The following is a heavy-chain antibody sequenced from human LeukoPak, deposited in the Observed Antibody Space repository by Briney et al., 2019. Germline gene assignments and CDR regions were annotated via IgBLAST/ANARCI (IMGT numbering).Heavy chain of an antibody. CDR3: ATGVRAIPIYH. D-gene: IGHD2-21*01. V-gene: IGHV1-69*05. J-gene: IGHJ4*02. CDR2: IIPIFGSP. CDR1: GASFSSFG. Sequence: GASVKVSCKASGASFSSFGISWVRQAPGQGLEWMGGIIPIFGSPNYAQKFQGRLTITTDESTSTAYMELSSLRSDDTAVFYCATGVRAIPIYHWGQGTLVTVSS.